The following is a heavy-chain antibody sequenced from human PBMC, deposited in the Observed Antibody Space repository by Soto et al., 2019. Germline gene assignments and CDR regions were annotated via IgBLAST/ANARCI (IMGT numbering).Heavy chain of an antibody. Sequence: GGSLRLSCAASGFTFSSYSISWVRQAPWKGREWVSGTSGSGVSTYYPDSVKGRFTISRDNSKNTLYLQMNSLRAEDTAVYYWAKGAGESYGYYFDYWGQGTLVTVSS. CDR2: TSGSGVST. D-gene: IGHD5-18*01. J-gene: IGHJ4*02. CDR1: GFTFSSYS. CDR3: AKGAGESYGYYFDY. V-gene: IGHV3-23*01.